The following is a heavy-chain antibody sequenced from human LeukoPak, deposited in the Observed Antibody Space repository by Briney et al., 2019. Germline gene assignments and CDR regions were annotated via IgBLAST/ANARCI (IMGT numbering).Heavy chain of an antibody. CDR3: ATRGWPGDWSFGL. Sequence: GGSLRLSCTASAYTVSTTYITWVGKAQGKGLEGVSVIYVAGNTYYADSVRGRFTISRDNTKNTVFLQMNSLRVEDTAIYYCATRGWPGDWSFGLWGRGTLVTVSS. J-gene: IGHJ2*01. CDR1: AYTVSTTY. D-gene: IGHD6-19*01. V-gene: IGHV3-66*01. CDR2: IYVAGNT.